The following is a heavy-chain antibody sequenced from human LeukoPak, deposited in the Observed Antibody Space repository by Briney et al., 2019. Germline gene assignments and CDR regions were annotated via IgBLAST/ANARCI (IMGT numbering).Heavy chain of an antibody. CDR3: AKQSAGSAAWYSLHYDF. D-gene: IGHD6-13*01. CDR2: ISGSGGST. V-gene: IGHV3-23*01. CDR1: GFTFSSYA. J-gene: IGHJ4*02. Sequence: PGGSLRLSCAASGFTFSSYAMSWVRQAPGKGLERVSAISGSGGSTYYADSVKGRFTISRDNSKNTLYLQMNSLRAEDTAVYFCAKQSAGSAAWYSLHYDFWGQGTLVTVSS.